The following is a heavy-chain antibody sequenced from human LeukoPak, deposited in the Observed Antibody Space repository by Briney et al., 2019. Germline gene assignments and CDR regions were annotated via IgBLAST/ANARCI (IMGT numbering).Heavy chain of an antibody. CDR3: ATPKGGSGSHRAPLEY. J-gene: IGHJ4*02. D-gene: IGHD3-10*01. CDR2: ISDDGSNE. V-gene: IGHV3-30-3*01. CDR1: GFTFSSYW. Sequence: PGGSLRLSCAASGFTFSSYWMSWVRQAPGKGLEWVAIISDDGSNEYYADSVKGRFTISRDNSKNTLYLQMNSLGAEDTAVYYCATPKGGSGSHRAPLEYWGQGTLVTVSS.